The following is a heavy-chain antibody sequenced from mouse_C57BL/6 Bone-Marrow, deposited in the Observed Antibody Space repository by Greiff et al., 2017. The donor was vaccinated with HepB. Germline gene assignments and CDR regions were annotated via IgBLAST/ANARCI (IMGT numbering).Heavy chain of an antibody. CDR3: IRYYYGSSLFAY. Sequence: VQLQQSGTVLARPGASVKMSCKTSGYTFTSYWMHWVKQRPGQGLEWIGAIYPGNSDTSYNQKFKGKAKLTAVTSASTAYMELSSLTNEDSAVYYCIRYYYGSSLFAYWGQGTLVTVSA. CDR1: GYTFTSYW. V-gene: IGHV1-5*01. D-gene: IGHD1-1*01. J-gene: IGHJ3*01. CDR2: IYPGNSDT.